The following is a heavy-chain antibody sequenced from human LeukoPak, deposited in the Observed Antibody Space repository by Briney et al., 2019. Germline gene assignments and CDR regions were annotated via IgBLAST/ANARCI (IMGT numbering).Heavy chain of an antibody. CDR3: AKVGFLVGHYYYYMDV. CDR2: ISGSGGST. D-gene: IGHD3-3*01. CDR1: GFTFGDYA. V-gene: IGHV3-23*01. Sequence: GRSLRLSCTASGFTFGDYAMSWFRQAPGKGLEWVSAISGSGGSTYYADSVKGRFTISRDNSKNTLYLQMNSLRAEDTAVYYCAKVGFLVGHYYYYMDVWGKGTTVTVSS. J-gene: IGHJ6*03.